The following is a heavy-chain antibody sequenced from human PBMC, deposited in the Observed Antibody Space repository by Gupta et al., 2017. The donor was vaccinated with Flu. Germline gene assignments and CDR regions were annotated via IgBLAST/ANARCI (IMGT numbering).Heavy chain of an antibody. J-gene: IGHJ4*02. V-gene: IGHV3-15*01. CDR1: GFTFCNAW. CDR3: TTWGLGQWPPFDD. D-gene: IGHD6-19*01. CDR2: IKTKTDGGTT. Sequence: EVQLVEYGGGLVKPGGSLRLLCAASGFTFCNAWMSWVRQAPGKGLEWGVRIKTKTDGGTTDDAAPLKGRFTISRDDSNKTQYLQIKRMNPEQTAVYYCTTWGLGQWPPFDDGGQGTLVAVSS.